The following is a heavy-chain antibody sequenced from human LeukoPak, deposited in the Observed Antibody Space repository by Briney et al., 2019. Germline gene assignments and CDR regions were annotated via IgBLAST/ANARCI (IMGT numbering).Heavy chain of an antibody. D-gene: IGHD6-19*01. Sequence: SETLSLTCAVYGGSFSGYYWNWIRQPPGKGLEWIGEINHSGSTNYNPSLKSRVTILVDTSKNQFSLKLSSVTAADTAVYYCARFRTAVAVYYYYYGMDVWGQGTTVTVSS. CDR1: GGSFSGYY. V-gene: IGHV4-34*01. CDR2: INHSGST. CDR3: ARFRTAVAVYYYYYGMDV. J-gene: IGHJ6*02.